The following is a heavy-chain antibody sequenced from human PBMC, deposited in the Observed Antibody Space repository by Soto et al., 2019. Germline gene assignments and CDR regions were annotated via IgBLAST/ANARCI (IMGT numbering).Heavy chain of an antibody. CDR1: GFTFSSYS. D-gene: IGHD2-2*01. CDR3: AREADYYCSSTSCLDAFDI. J-gene: IGHJ3*02. V-gene: IGHV3-48*01. CDR2: ISSSSSTI. Sequence: GGSLRLSCAASGFTFSSYSMNWVRQAPGKGLEWVSYISSSSSTIYYADSVKGRFTISRDNAKNSLYLQMNSLRAEDTAVYYCAREADYYCSSTSCLDAFDIWAKGQWSPSPQ.